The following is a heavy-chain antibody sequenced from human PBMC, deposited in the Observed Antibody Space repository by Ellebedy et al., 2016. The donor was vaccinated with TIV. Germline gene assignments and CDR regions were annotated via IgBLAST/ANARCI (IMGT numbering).Heavy chain of an antibody. V-gene: IGHV3-7*01. CDR1: GFVFSAYS. Sequence: GESLKISCAASGFVFSAYSMTWVRQAPGKGLEWVATITRDGSDQYYVDSLKGRFPVSKDNAKNSVYLQLNSLRAEDTAIYYCARDSDGWSRDYWGQGTLVTVSS. D-gene: IGHD5-24*01. J-gene: IGHJ4*02. CDR3: ARDSDGWSRDY. CDR2: ITRDGSDQ.